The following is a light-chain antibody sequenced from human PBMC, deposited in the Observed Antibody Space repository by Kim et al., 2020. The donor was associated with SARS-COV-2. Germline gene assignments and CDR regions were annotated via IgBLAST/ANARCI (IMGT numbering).Light chain of an antibody. CDR2: SAS. J-gene: IGKJ1*01. V-gene: IGKV3-15*01. Sequence: SAAQGERATLSCRASKSVSTNLAWYQQKPGQTPRVLIYSASTRATGVPARFRGSGSGTEFTLTINSLQSEDSAVYYCQQYNNWPSFGQGTKVDIK. CDR3: QQYNNWPS. CDR1: KSVSTN.